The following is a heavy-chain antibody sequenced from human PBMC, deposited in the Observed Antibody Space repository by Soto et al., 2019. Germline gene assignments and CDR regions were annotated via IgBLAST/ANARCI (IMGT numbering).Heavy chain of an antibody. D-gene: IGHD2-15*01. V-gene: IGHV1-24*01. CDR3: ARDLLGYCSGGSCYGESYYYYGMDV. J-gene: IGHJ6*02. CDR2: FDPEDGET. Sequence: ASVKVSCKVSGYTLTELSMHWVRQAPGKGLEWMGGFDPEDGETIYAQKFQGRVTMTEDTSTDTAYMELSSLRSDDTAVYYCARDLLGYCSGGSCYGESYYYYGMDVWGQGTTVTV. CDR1: GYTLTELS.